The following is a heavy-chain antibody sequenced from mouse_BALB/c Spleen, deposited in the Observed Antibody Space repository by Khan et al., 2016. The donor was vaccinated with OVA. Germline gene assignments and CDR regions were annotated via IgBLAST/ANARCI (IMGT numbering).Heavy chain of an antibody. V-gene: IGHV3-2*02. CDR2: ISYSGKT. Sequence: EVQLQESGPGLVKPSQSLSLTCTVTGYSITSDYAWNWIRQFPGNKLEWLGYISYSGKTKYNPSLKSRISVTRDQSTNQFFLQLNSVTTEDTATDYCARVHGGDFDYWGQGTTLTVSS. J-gene: IGHJ2*01. CDR1: GYSITSDYA. CDR3: ARVHGGDFDY.